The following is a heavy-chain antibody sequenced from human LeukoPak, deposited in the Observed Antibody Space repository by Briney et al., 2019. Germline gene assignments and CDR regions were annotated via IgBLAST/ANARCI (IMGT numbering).Heavy chain of an antibody. CDR3: ARLTWQLVSV. Sequence: SETLSLTCTVSGGSISSRSYYWGWIRQPPGKGLEWIGSIYYSGSTYYNPSLKSRVTISVDTSKNQFSLKLSSVTAADTAVYYCARLTWQLVSVWGQGTLVTVSS. CDR1: GGSISSRSYY. J-gene: IGHJ4*02. D-gene: IGHD6-6*01. CDR2: IYYSGST. V-gene: IGHV4-39*01.